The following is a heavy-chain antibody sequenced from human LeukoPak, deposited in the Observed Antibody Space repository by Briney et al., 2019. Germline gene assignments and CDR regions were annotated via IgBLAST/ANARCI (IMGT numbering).Heavy chain of an antibody. Sequence: SETLSLTCTVSGYSISSGYYWGWIRQPPGKGLGWIGSIYHRGTTYYTPSLKSRVTISVGTSKTQFSLKLSSVTAADTAVYYCARRGVTTLRLGFDPWGQGTLVTVSS. CDR2: IYHRGTT. D-gene: IGHD4-17*01. J-gene: IGHJ5*02. CDR3: ARRGVTTLRLGFDP. CDR1: GYSISSGYY. V-gene: IGHV4-38-2*02.